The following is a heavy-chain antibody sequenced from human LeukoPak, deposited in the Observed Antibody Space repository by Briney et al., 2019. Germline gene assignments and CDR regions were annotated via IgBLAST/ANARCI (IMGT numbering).Heavy chain of an antibody. Sequence: ASETLSLTCTVAGGSISSSSFYWGWFRQPPGKGLEWVGSFYYGESTNYNPSLTSRVTISVDTSKNQFSLRLSSVTATDTAMYYCATHPRANSGYDLSDFWGQGTLVTVSS. V-gene: IGHV4-39*01. CDR1: GGSISSSSFY. CDR3: ATHPRANSGYDLSDF. D-gene: IGHD5-12*01. J-gene: IGHJ4*02. CDR2: FYYGEST.